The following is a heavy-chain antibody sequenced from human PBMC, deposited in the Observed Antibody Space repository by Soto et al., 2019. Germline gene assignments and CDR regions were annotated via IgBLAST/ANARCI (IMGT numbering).Heavy chain of an antibody. CDR2: IYSGGDT. J-gene: IGHJ2*01. CDR3: ARNRHCYGVRCYSL. D-gene: IGHD2-15*01. CDR1: GFTVSNNY. Sequence: QLVESGGGLVQPGGSLRLSCAASGFTVSNNYMKWVRQAPGKGLEWVSLIYSGGDTYYADSVKGRFTISRDNSKNTLSLQMNFLRAEDTAVYYCARNRHCYGVRCYSLWGRGTLVTVSS. V-gene: IGHV3-66*01.